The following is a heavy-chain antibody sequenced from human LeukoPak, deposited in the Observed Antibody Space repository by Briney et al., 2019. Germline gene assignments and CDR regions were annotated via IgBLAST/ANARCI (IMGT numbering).Heavy chain of an antibody. Sequence: PGGSLRLSCAASGFTFSSYWMHWVRQASGKGLVWVSRINSDGSSTSYADSVKGRFTISRDNAKNTLYLQMNSLRAEDTAVYYCARDRPSLLWFGELSGWFDPWGQGTLVTVSS. CDR1: GFTFSSYW. CDR2: INSDGSST. CDR3: ARDRPSLLWFGELSGWFDP. V-gene: IGHV3-74*01. D-gene: IGHD3-10*01. J-gene: IGHJ5*02.